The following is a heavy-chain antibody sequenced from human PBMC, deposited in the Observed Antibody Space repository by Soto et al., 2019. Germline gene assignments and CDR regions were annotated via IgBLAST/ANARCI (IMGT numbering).Heavy chain of an antibody. D-gene: IGHD2-15*01. CDR1: GYTFTGYY. CDR2: INPNSGGT. J-gene: IGHJ6*02. V-gene: IGHV1-2*04. CDR3: ARDGRENYYYYGMDV. Sequence: ASVKVSCKASGYTFTGYYMHWVRQAPRQGLEWMGWINPNSGGTNYAQKFQGWVTMTRDTSISTAYMELSRLRSDDTAVYYCARDGRENYYYYGMDVWGQGTTVTVSS.